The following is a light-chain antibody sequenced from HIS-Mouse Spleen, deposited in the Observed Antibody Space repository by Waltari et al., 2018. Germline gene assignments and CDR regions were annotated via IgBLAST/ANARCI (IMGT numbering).Light chain of an antibody. Sequence: QSALTQPASVSGSPGQSITISCTGTSSHVRGYHYVSWYQQHPGKAPKLMIYDVSNRPSGVSNRFSGSKSGNTASLTISGLQAEDEADYYCSSYTSSSFNVVFGGGTKLTVL. CDR3: SSYTSSSFNVV. V-gene: IGLV2-14*03. CDR1: SSHVRGYHY. J-gene: IGLJ2*01. CDR2: DVS.